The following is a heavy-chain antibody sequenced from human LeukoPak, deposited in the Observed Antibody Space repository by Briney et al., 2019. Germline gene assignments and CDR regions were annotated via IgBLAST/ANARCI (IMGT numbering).Heavy chain of an antibody. D-gene: IGHD3/OR15-3a*01. J-gene: IGHJ4*02. V-gene: IGHV3-9*01. Sequence: GRSLRLSCSAPEFTFEYFVMHWVRQVPGKGLEWVSGIDWNSDNIDYADSVKGRFTISRDNAKNSLFLQMNNLRAEDTALYYCAKDTDPWTHRGFDYWGQGTLVTVSS. CDR3: AKDTDPWTHRGFDY. CDR2: IDWNSDNI. CDR1: EFTFEYFV.